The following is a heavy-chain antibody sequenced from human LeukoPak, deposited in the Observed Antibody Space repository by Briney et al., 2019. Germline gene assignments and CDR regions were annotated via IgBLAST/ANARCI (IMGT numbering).Heavy chain of an antibody. CDR3: AKDNLYGLWPLDY. CDR1: GFTFSSYG. CDR2: IRYDGSNK. J-gene: IGHJ4*02. D-gene: IGHD5-18*01. V-gene: IGHV3-30*02. Sequence: SGGSLRLSCAASGFTFSSYGMHWVRQAPGKGLEWVAFIRYDGSNKYYADSVKGRFTISRDNSKNTLYLQMNSLRAEDTAVYYCAKDNLYGLWPLDYWGQGTLVTVSS.